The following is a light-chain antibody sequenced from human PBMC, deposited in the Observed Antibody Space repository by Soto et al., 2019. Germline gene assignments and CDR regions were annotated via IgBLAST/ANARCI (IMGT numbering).Light chain of an antibody. CDR2: DAS. CDR1: QSISSH. V-gene: IGKV3-11*01. CDR3: QQRSNWPLT. J-gene: IGKJ4*02. Sequence: EIVLTQSPATLSVSPGDRATLSCRASQSISSHLAWYQQKPGQAPRLLIYDASNRATGSPARFSGSGSGTDFTLTISSLEPEDSALNYCQQRSNWPLTFGGGTKVEIK.